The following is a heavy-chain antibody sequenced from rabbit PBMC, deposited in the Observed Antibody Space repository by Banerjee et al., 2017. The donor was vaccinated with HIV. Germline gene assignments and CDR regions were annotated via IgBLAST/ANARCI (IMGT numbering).Heavy chain of an antibody. CDR2: IYTGSGST. Sequence: QEQLEESGGDLVKPGASLTLTCTASGFDLSSYYYMCWVRQAPGTGLELIGCIYTGSGSTYYASWAKGRFTISTTSSTTVTLQMTSLTAADTATYFCARDRYSDYVGYTSARGFNLWGQGTLVTVS. CDR1: GFDLSSYYY. CDR3: ARDRYSDYVGYTSARGFNL. D-gene: IGHD1-1*01. J-gene: IGHJ4*01. V-gene: IGHV1S45*01.